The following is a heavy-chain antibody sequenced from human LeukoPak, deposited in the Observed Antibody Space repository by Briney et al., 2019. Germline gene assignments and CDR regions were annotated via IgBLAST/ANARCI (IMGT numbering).Heavy chain of an antibody. CDR2: VWHDGSNK. D-gene: IGHD3-10*01. V-gene: IGHV3-33*01. Sequence: QPGRSLRLSCTAPGFTFSSYAIHWNRQAPGKGLEWVALVWHDGSNKYYADSVKGRFTISRDNSKNTVYLQMNSLRAEDTAVYYCARELFGSGSCPDYWGQGTLVTVSS. CDR3: ARELFGSGSCPDY. CDR1: GFTFSSYA. J-gene: IGHJ4*02.